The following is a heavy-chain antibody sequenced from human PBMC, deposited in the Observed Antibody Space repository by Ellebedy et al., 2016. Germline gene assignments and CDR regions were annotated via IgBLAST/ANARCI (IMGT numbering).Heavy chain of an antibody. V-gene: IGHV3-74*01. CDR3: ARALANGASCYQD. Sequence: HTGGSLRLSCAASGFTFSSHWMHWVRLAPGKGLVWVSRINGDVSRTDYADSVKGRFTISRDNAKSTLYLQMNSLRVEDTAVYYCARALANGASCYQDWGQGTLVTVSS. CDR1: GFTFSSHW. D-gene: IGHD2-15*01. J-gene: IGHJ4*02. CDR2: INGDVSRT.